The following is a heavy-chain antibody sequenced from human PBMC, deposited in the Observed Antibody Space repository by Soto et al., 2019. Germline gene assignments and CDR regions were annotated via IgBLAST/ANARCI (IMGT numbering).Heavy chain of an antibody. D-gene: IGHD3-16*01. V-gene: IGHV3-23*01. CDR1: GFTFSSYA. CDR3: AKEAKKGGAFDY. Sequence: GGSLRLSCAASGFTFSSYAMSWVRQAPGKGLEWVSAISGSGGSTYYEDSVKGRFTISRDNSKNTLYLQINSMGAEDTAVYYCAKEAKKGGAFDYWGQGALVTVSS. J-gene: IGHJ4*02. CDR2: ISGSGGST.